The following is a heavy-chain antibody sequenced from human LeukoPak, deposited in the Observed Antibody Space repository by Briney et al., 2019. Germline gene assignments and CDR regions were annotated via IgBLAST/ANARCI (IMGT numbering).Heavy chain of an antibody. CDR2: INPNTGGT. D-gene: IGHD1-26*01. CDR1: GYTFTGYY. Sequence: VASVKVSCKASGYTFTGYYIHWVRQAPGQGLEWMGWINPNTGGTNYAQKFQGRVTMTRDTSISTAYMELSRLRSDDTAVYYCARDGGVGGTIGDYLDYWGQGTLVTVSS. V-gene: IGHV1-2*02. CDR3: ARDGGVGGTIGDYLDY. J-gene: IGHJ4*02.